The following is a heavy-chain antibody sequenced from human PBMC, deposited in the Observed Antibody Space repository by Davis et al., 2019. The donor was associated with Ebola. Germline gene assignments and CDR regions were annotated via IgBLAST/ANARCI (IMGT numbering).Heavy chain of an antibody. CDR3: ARGVLGTIPCDY. CDR1: CFSVSTTY. J-gene: IGHJ4*02. D-gene: IGHD1-7*01. CDR2: MYGTTNI. Sequence: GESLKISCVASCFSVSTTYIACVRQAPGKGLEWVSFMYGTTNIYYADSVQGRFTISRDNSKNTFYLQMNTLRAEDTAIYYCARGVLGTIPCDYWGQGTLVTVSS. V-gene: IGHV3-53*01.